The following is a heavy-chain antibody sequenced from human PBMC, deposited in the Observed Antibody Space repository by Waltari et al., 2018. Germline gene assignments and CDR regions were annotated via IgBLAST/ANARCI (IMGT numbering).Heavy chain of an antibody. CDR3: ARVGGFYYYYMDV. CDR2: ISTSDNSI. J-gene: IGHJ6*03. D-gene: IGHD3-3*01. Sequence: EVQLVESGGGVVQPGGSLSLSCVASGFTFSGYEMNWVRQAPGKGLEWVSYISTSDNSIHYADSVKGRFTISRDNVKNSLYLQMSSLRVEDTAVYYCARVGGFYYYYMDVWGKGATVTVSS. V-gene: IGHV3-48*03. CDR1: GFTFSGYE.